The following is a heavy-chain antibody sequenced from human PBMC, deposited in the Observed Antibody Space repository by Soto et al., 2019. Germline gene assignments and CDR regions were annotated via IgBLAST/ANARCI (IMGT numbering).Heavy chain of an antibody. CDR2: IRVYNGDT. V-gene: IGHV1-18*01. Sequence: QVQLVQSGAEVKKPGASVKVSCKASGYTFSTYDISWVRQAPGQGLEWMGWIRVYNGDTDYAQILQGRVTMTTDTSTSTAYMELRSLTSDDTAVYYCARYSGGSGDNYWGQGTLVTVSS. J-gene: IGHJ4*02. D-gene: IGHD3-10*01. CDR1: GYTFSTYD. CDR3: ARYSGGSGDNY.